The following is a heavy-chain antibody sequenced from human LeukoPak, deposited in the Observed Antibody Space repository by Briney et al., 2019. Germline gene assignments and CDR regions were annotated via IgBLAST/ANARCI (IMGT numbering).Heavy chain of an antibody. CDR2: INPNSGGT. V-gene: IGHV1-2*06. J-gene: IGHJ5*02. Sequence: ASVKVSCTASGYTFTGYYMHWVRQAPGQGLEWMGRINPNSGGTNYAQKFQGRVTMTRDTSIRTAYMELSRLRSDDAAVYYCARGCSSTSCYIIRGFDPWGQGTLVTVSS. D-gene: IGHD2-2*02. CDR3: ARGCSSTSCYIIRGFDP. CDR1: GYTFTGYY.